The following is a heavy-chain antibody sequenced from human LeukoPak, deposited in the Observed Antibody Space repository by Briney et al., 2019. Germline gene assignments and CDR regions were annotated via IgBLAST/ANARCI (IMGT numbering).Heavy chain of an antibody. V-gene: IGHV6-1*01. CDR1: GDSVSSNSAA. D-gene: IGHD3-22*01. CDR2: TYYRSKWYN. Sequence: SQTLSPTCAISGDSVSSNSAAWNWIRQSPSRGLEWLGRTYYRSKWYNDYAVSVKSRITINPDTSKNQFSLQLNSVTPEDTAVYYCARDTTYYYDSSGYVYWGQGALVTVSS. CDR3: ARDTTYYYDSSGYVY. J-gene: IGHJ4*02.